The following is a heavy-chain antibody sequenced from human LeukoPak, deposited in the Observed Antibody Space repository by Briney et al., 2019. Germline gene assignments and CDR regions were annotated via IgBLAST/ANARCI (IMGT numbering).Heavy chain of an antibody. CDR1: EFTFSSYG. V-gene: IGHV3-30*02. D-gene: IGHD2-2*01. Sequence: GGSLRLSCAASEFTFSSYGMHWVRQAPGKGLEWVAFTRYDGSNKYYADSVKGRFTISRDNSKNTLYLQMNSLRAEDTAVYYCATDKRGLGYCSSTSCFAYYFDYWGQGTLVTVSS. J-gene: IGHJ4*02. CDR2: TRYDGSNK. CDR3: ATDKRGLGYCSSTSCFAYYFDY.